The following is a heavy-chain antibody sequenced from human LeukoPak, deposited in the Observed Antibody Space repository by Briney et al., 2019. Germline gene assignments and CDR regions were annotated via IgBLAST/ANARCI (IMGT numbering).Heavy chain of an antibody. J-gene: IGHJ4*02. CDR2: ISDSGGAT. CDR1: RFTFSTYT. CDR3: VRGDRRDY. V-gene: IGHV3-21*01. Sequence: PGGSLSLSCAASRFTFSTYTMNWVRQAPGKGLQWVSSISDSGGATFYADSLRGRFTISRDNAKNSLYLQMNSLTAEDTAVYYCVRGDRRDYWGQGTLVTVSS. D-gene: IGHD2-21*01.